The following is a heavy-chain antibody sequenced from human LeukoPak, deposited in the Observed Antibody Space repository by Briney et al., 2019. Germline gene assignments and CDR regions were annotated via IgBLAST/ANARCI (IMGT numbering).Heavy chain of an antibody. CDR1: GFTFSAYS. D-gene: IGHD6-19*01. J-gene: IGHJ4*02. CDR3: ARALEPSVAVIDY. Sequence: KSGGSLRLSCAASGFTFSAYSLNWVHQAPGKGLEWVSSISSSSTYIYYADSVKGRFTISRDNAKNSLYLQMNSLRAEDTAVYYCARALEPSVAVIDYWGQGTLVTVSS. CDR2: ISSSSTYI. V-gene: IGHV3-21*01.